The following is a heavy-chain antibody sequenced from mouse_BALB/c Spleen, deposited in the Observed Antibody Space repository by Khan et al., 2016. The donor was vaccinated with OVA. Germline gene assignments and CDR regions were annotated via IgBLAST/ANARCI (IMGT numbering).Heavy chain of an antibody. J-gene: IGHJ2*01. CDR2: ISYSGGT. CDR3: ARGNYYGYYVDD. CDR1: GYSITSGYA. V-gene: IGHV3-2*02. Sequence: EVQLQESGPGLVKPSQSLSLTCTVTGYSITSGYAWNWIRQFPGNKLEWMGYISYSGGTSYNPSLKSRISITRDTSKNQFFLQLNSVTTEDTATYYCARGNYYGYYVDDWGQGTPLTVSS. D-gene: IGHD1-1*01.